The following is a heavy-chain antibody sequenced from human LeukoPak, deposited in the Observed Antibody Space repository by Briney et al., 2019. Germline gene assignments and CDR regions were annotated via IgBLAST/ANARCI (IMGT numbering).Heavy chain of an antibody. CDR2: ISYSGST. D-gene: IGHD5-18*01. CDR3: ARSQSGYNYSYHFDS. CDR1: GGSFSSSSYY. V-gene: IGHV4-39*02. Sequence: PSETLSLTCSVSGGSFSSSSYYWGWIRQPPGKGLEWIGSISYSGSTFYNPSLKSRVTISVDTSKNHFSLKLSSVTAADTALYYCARSQSGYNYSYHFDSWGQGTLVTASS. J-gene: IGHJ4*02.